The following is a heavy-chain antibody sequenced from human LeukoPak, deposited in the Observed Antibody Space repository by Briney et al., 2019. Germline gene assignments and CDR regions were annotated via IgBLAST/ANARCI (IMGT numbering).Heavy chain of an antibody. Sequence: SVKVSCKASGGTFSSYAISWVRQAPGQGLEWMGGIIPIFGTANYAQKFQGRVTITADESTSTAYMELSSLRSEDTSVYYCARATFMDPPSSSGWSYYYYYGMDVWGQGTTVTVSS. V-gene: IGHV1-69*13. D-gene: IGHD6-19*01. CDR3: ARATFMDPPSSSGWSYYYYYGMDV. CDR1: GGTFSSYA. J-gene: IGHJ6*02. CDR2: IIPIFGTA.